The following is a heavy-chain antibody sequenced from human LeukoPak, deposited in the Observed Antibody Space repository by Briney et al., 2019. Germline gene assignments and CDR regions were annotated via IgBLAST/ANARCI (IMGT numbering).Heavy chain of an antibody. J-gene: IGHJ4*02. D-gene: IGHD6-13*01. CDR1: GFTFSSYS. CDR2: ISSSSSYI. Sequence: GGSLRLSCAASGFTFSSYSMNWVRQAPGKGLEWVSSISSSSSYIYYADSVKGRFTISRDNAKNSLYLQMNSLRAEDTAVYYCCRSAAGYVPLDYWGQGTLVTVSS. CDR3: CRSAAGYVPLDY. V-gene: IGHV3-21*01.